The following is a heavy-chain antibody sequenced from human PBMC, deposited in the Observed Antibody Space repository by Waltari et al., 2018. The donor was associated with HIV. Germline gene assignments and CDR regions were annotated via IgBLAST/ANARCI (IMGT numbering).Heavy chain of an antibody. Sequence: EVQLVESGGGLVQPGGSLRLPCAASGFTLSGVWLGWVRQAPGKGLGWVANIKQDGSEKYYVDSVKGRFTISRDNAKNSLYLQMNSLRAEDTAVYYCAVRSPARRLNWFDPWGQGTLVTVSS. CDR2: IKQDGSEK. V-gene: IGHV3-7*01. D-gene: IGHD5-12*01. CDR3: AVRSPARRLNWFDP. CDR1: GFTLSGVW. J-gene: IGHJ5*02.